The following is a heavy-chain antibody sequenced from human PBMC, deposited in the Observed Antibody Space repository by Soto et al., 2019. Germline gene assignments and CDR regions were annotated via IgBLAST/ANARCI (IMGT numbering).Heavy chain of an antibody. CDR3: ARVEVLRYHLTFYYYYYMDV. CDR2: INSDGSST. Sequence: GGSLRLSCAASGFTFSSYWMHWVRQAPGKGLVWVSRINSDGSSTSYADSVKGRFTISRDNAKNTLYLQMNSLRAEDTAVYYCARVEVLRYHLTFYYYYYMDVWGKGTTVTVS. J-gene: IGHJ6*03. V-gene: IGHV3-74*01. CDR1: GFTFSSYW. D-gene: IGHD3-9*01.